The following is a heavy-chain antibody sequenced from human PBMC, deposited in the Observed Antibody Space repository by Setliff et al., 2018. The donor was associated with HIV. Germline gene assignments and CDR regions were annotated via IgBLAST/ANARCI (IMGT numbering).Heavy chain of an antibody. Sequence: GGSLRLSCAASGFTFNTYAMSWVRRAPGKGLEWVSVISGSGDRTFYADSVKGRFTISRDNSKNTLYLQINGLRVEDTAIYYCAKDGISGGAYPPYYFDYWGHGTLVTVSS. V-gene: IGHV3-23*01. CDR1: GFTFNTYA. CDR3: AKDGISGGAYPPYYFDY. J-gene: IGHJ4*01. CDR2: ISGSGDRT. D-gene: IGHD2-15*01.